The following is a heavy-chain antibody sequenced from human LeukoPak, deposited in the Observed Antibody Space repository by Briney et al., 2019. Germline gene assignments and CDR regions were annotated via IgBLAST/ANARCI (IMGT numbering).Heavy chain of an antibody. V-gene: IGHV4-39*07. CDR3: ARGKITFGGVIGSLDY. Sequence: PSETLSLTCTVSSGSISTSNYYWGWVRQPPGTALEWLGNIFYSGSTYYGPSLKSRVTISLDTSRNQFSLKLSSVTAADTAVYYCARGKITFGGVIGSLDYWGQGTLVTVSS. D-gene: IGHD3-16*02. CDR1: SGSISTSNYY. J-gene: IGHJ4*02. CDR2: IFYSGST.